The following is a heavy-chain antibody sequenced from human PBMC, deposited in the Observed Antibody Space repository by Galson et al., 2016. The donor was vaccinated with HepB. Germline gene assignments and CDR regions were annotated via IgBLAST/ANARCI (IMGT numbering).Heavy chain of an antibody. CDR3: ARGQQTYFFDY. CDR2: ISYTGSI. V-gene: IGHV4-59*02. J-gene: IGHJ4*02. D-gene: IGHD5-18*01. Sequence: ETLSLTCNVSGSSVSSFYWNWIRQPPGKGLEWLASISYTGSINYNPSRKGRVTISVDTSKNQFSRRLSSVTAADTAVYYCARGQQTYFFDYWGQGTLGTVSS. CDR1: GSSVSSFY.